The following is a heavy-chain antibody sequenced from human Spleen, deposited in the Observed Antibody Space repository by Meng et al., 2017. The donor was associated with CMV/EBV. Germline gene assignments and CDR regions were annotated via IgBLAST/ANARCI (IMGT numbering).Heavy chain of an antibody. Sequence: ASVKVSCKASGYTFISYGISWVRQAPGQGLEWMGWISIFKGNTNYAQEFQGRVSMTTDTSTSTAYMELRSLTSDDTAVYHCARDCSSPSCYRDARGAIDYWGQGTLVTVSS. CDR1: GYTFISYG. V-gene: IGHV1-18*01. CDR3: ARDCSSPSCYRDARGAIDY. J-gene: IGHJ4*02. CDR2: ISIFKGNT. D-gene: IGHD2-2*02.